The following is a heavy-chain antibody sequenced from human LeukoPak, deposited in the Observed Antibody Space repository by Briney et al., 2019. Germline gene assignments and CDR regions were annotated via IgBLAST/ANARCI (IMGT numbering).Heavy chain of an antibody. Sequence: SQTLSLTCTVSGGSISSGTFYWSWIRQPAGKGLEWIGRIYSSGSTNYNPSLKSRVTISVDTSKNQFSLKLSSVTAADTAVYYCARVQYYYGSGAPDYWGQGTLVTVSS. J-gene: IGHJ4*02. CDR2: IYSSGST. CDR3: ARVQYYYGSGAPDY. V-gene: IGHV4-61*02. CDR1: GGSISSGTFY. D-gene: IGHD3-10*01.